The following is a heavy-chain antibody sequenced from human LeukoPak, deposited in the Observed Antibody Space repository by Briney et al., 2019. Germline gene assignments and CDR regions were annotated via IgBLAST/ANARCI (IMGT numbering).Heavy chain of an antibody. D-gene: IGHD3-10*01. Sequence: SETLSLTCTVSGGSISSSSYYWGWIRQPPGKGLEWIGSIYYSGSTYYNPSLKSRVTISVDTSKNQFSLKLSSVTAADTAVYYCARGIWVGVITRWFDYWGQGTLVTVSS. V-gene: IGHV4-39*07. CDR1: GGSISSSSYY. CDR3: ARGIWVGVITRWFDY. CDR2: IYYSGST. J-gene: IGHJ4*02.